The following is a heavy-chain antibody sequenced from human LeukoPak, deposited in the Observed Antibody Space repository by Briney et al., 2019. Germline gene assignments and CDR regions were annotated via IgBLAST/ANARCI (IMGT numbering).Heavy chain of an antibody. CDR1: GFTFSSFA. Sequence: GRSLRLSCAASGFTFSSFAMHWVRQAPGKGLEWVAVISLNGGDTNYAGSVKGRFTISRDNSKNTLYLQMNSLRAVDTAVYYCARDRVGATDYFDYWGQGTLVTVSS. J-gene: IGHJ4*02. D-gene: IGHD1-26*01. CDR3: ARDRVGATDYFDY. V-gene: IGHV3-30*04. CDR2: ISLNGGDT.